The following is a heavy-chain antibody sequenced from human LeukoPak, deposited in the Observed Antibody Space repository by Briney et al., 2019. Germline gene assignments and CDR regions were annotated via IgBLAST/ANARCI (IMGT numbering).Heavy chain of an antibody. CDR1: GFTFSSSW. CDR3: ARASAELELDWFDP. J-gene: IGHJ5*02. Sequence: PGGSLRLSCAASGFTFSSSWMSWLRQAPGKGLEWVADIKDDGSAKYYVDSVKGRFSISRDNAKNSLYLQMNSLRVEDTAVYYCARASAELELDWFDPWGQGTLVTVSS. D-gene: IGHD1-7*01. V-gene: IGHV3-7*01. CDR2: IKDDGSAK.